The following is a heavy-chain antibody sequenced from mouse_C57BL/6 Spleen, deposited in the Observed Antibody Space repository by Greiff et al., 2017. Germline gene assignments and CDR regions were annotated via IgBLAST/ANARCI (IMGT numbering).Heavy chain of an antibody. CDR1: GYTFTSYW. V-gene: IGHV1-52*01. CDR3: ARHRDGYYYAMDY. J-gene: IGHJ4*01. CDR2: IDPSDSET. Sequence: QVQLKQPGAELVRPGSSVKLSCKASGYTFTSYWMHWVKQRPIQGLEWIGNIDPSDSETHYNQKFKDKATLTVDKSSSTAYMQLSSLTSEDSAVYYCARHRDGYYYAMDYWGQGTSVTVSS. D-gene: IGHD2-3*01.